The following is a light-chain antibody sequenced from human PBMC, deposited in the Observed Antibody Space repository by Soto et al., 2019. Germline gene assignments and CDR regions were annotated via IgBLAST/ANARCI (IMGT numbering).Light chain of an antibody. CDR2: GAS. Sequence: EVVMTQSPATLSVSPGERATLSCRASQSVNTNLAWYQQKPGQAPRLLIYGASTRATGIPARFSGCGSGTEFTLTISSLQSEDSAVYYCHQYDNWPPLTFGGGTRVEIK. V-gene: IGKV3-15*01. CDR1: QSVNTN. J-gene: IGKJ4*01. CDR3: HQYDNWPPLT.